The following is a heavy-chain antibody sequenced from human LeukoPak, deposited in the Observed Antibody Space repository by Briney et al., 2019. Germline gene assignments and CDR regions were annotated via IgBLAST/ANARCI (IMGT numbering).Heavy chain of an antibody. CDR2: IYYSGST. CDR3: ASTADYYDSRRFDY. V-gene: IGHV4-31*03. CDR1: GGSISSGGYY. J-gene: IGHJ4*02. D-gene: IGHD3-22*01. Sequence: PSQTLSLTCTVSGGSISSGGYYWSWIRQHPGEGPEWIGYIYYSGSTYYNPSLKSRVTISVDTSKNQFSLKLSSVTAADTAVYYCASTADYYDSRRFDYWGQGTLVTVSS.